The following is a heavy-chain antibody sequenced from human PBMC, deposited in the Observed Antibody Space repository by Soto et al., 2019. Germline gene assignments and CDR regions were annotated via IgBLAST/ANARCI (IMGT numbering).Heavy chain of an antibody. Sequence: QVQLVQSGAEVKKPGASVKVSCKASGYSYTSYDINWVRQATGQGLEWMGWMNPNSGNTGYAQKFQGRVTMTRNTTISTAYMELSSLRSEDTAVYYCPREKGLNWTDDFWGQGTLVTVSS. D-gene: IGHD1-1*01. V-gene: IGHV1-8*01. CDR2: MNPNSGNT. CDR1: GYSYTSYD. J-gene: IGHJ4*02. CDR3: PREKGLNWTDDF.